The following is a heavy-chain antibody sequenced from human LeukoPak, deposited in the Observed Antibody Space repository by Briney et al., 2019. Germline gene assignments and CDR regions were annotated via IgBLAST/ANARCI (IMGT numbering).Heavy chain of an antibody. V-gene: IGHV4-59*01. Sequence: SETLSLTCTVSGGSISSYYWSWIRQPPGKGLEWIGYIYYSGSTNYNPSLKSRVTISVDTSKNQFSLKLSSVTAADTAVYYCARGGRIAAAGTLDHFVYWGQGTLVTVSS. CDR2: IYYSGST. CDR1: GGSISSYY. D-gene: IGHD6-13*01. CDR3: ARGGRIAAAGTLDHFVY. J-gene: IGHJ4*02.